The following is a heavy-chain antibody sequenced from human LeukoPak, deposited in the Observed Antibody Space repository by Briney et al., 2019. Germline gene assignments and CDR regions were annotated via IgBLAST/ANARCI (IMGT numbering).Heavy chain of an antibody. CDR1: GGSISGSGYY. CDR2: IHYSGST. V-gene: IGHV4-39*01. J-gene: IGHJ4*02. D-gene: IGHD5-12*01. Sequence: PSETLSLTCSVSGGSISGSGYYWSWIHQPPGKRLEWIGSIHYSGSTYYHPSLNSRVTISVDTSKKQFSLKLSSVTAADTAVYYCARRYSGYGYFDYWGQGTLVTVSS. CDR3: ARRYSGYGYFDY.